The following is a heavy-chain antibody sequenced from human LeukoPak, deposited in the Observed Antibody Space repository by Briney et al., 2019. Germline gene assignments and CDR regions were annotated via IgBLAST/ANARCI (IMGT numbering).Heavy chain of an antibody. CDR1: GGSISSSSYY. CDR3: ASQRILDIVAVPAANNWFDP. D-gene: IGHD2-2*01. Sequence: SETLSLTCTVSGGSISSSSYYWGWIRQPPGKGLEWIGRIYYSGSTHYNPSLKSRVTISVDTSKNQFSLKLSSVTAADTAVYYCASQRILDIVAVPAANNWFDPWGQGTLVTVSS. J-gene: IGHJ5*02. CDR2: IYYSGST. V-gene: IGHV4-39*01.